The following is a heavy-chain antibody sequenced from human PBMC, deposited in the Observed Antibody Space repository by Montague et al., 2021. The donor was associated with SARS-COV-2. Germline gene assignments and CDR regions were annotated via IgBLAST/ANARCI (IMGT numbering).Heavy chain of an antibody. Sequence: TLSLTCTVSGGSVRSSPYYWGWIRQPPGRGLEWVGSISYSGRTYFSPXLKSRLTIPVDSSENQFSLRLSSVTAADTAVYYCASSYYYGSGTYVYNYYMDVWGKGTTVTVSS. V-gene: IGHV4-39*01. CDR1: GGSVRSSPYY. CDR3: ASSYYYGSGTYVYNYYMDV. D-gene: IGHD3-10*01. CDR2: ISYSGRT. J-gene: IGHJ6*03.